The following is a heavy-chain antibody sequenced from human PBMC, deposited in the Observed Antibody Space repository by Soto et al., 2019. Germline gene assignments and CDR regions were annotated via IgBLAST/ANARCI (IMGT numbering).Heavy chain of an antibody. CDR1: GFTFSSCT. CDR3: SGCSGGACHKNYGMDV. D-gene: IGHD2-15*01. J-gene: IGHJ6*02. Sequence: VHLVESGGGLVKPGGSLRLSCAVSGFTFSSCTMNWVRQAPGKGLEWVSSISPSSGHIYYADSVKGRFTISRDNAKNSLFLQMNRLRGEDTAVYYCSGCSGGACHKNYGMDVWGQGTTVTVSS. CDR2: ISPSSGHI. V-gene: IGHV3-21*06.